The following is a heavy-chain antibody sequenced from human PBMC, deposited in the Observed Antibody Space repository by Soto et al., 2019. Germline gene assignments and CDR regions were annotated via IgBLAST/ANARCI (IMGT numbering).Heavy chain of an antibody. D-gene: IGHD3-10*01. CDR2: IIPILGIA. V-gene: IGHV1-69*02. CDR1: GGTFSSYT. CDR3: ARCPHYGVRGGMVPTYYFDY. Sequence: QVQLVQSGAEVKKPGSSVKVSCKASGGTFSSYTISWVRQAPGQGLEWMGRIIPILGIANYAQKFQGRVTITADKSTSTAYMELSSLISEDTAVYYCARCPHYGVRGGMVPTYYFDYWGQGTLVTVSS. J-gene: IGHJ4*02.